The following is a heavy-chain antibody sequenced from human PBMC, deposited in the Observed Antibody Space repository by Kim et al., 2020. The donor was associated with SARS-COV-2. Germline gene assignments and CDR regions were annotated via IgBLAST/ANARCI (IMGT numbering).Heavy chain of an antibody. V-gene: IGHV3-11*01. CDR2: ISSSGSTI. CDR3: AGVGEAVAGTHHDAFDI. D-gene: IGHD6-19*01. CDR1: GFTFSDYY. Sequence: GGSLRLSCAASGFTFSDYYMSWIRQAPGKGLEWVSYISSSGSTIYYADSVKGRFTISRDNAKNSLYLQMNSLRAEDTAVYYCAGVGEAVAGTHHDAFDIWGQGTMVTVSS. J-gene: IGHJ3*02.